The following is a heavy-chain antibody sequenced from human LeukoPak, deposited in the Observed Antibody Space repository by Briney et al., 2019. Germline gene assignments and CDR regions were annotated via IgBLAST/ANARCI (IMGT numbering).Heavy chain of an antibody. D-gene: IGHD3-9*01. V-gene: IGHV4-4*09. CDR3: ARLHHLPAFCTGSYALFDN. CDR1: GGSISGYY. J-gene: IGHJ4*02. CDR2: IYSNGGA. Sequence: SETLSLTCIVSGGSISGYYWNWIRQPPGEGLEWSGHIYSNGGANYNPSLKTRVTISLDTASNHFSLKLTSVTAADTDVSFSARLHHLPAFCTGSYALFDNWGQGTLVPVSS.